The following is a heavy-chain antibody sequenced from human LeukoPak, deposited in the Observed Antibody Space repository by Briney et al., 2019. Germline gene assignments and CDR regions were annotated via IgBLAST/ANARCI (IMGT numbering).Heavy chain of an antibody. V-gene: IGHV3-11*04. CDR3: ARGHWGLDY. CDR1: GFTFRNYY. CDR2: VRSSGGTI. Sequence: VGSLRLSCAASGFTFRNYYMSWIRQAPGKGLEWVSYVRSSGGTIYFADSVKGRFTVSRDNAKNSLYLQMNSLRAEDTAVYYCARGHWGLDYWGQGTLVTVSS. J-gene: IGHJ4*02. D-gene: IGHD7-27*01.